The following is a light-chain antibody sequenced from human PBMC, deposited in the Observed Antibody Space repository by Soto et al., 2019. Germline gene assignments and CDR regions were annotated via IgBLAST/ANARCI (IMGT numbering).Light chain of an antibody. Sequence: QSVLTQPPSVSGAPGLRVTISCTGSNSNIGAGYDVHWYQQLPGTAPKLLIYNDIKRPSGVPDRFSGSKSGTSASLAITGLQAEDEADYYCQSYDGILSGHVFGPGTKLTVL. CDR1: NSNIGAGYD. V-gene: IGLV1-40*01. J-gene: IGLJ1*01. CDR3: QSYDGILSGHV. CDR2: NDI.